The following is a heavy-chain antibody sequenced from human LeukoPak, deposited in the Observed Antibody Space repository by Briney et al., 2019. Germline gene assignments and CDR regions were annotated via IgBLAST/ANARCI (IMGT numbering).Heavy chain of an antibody. J-gene: IGHJ4*02. Sequence: SETLSLTCTVYGGSISSSSYYWGWIRQPPGKGLEWIGSIYYSGSTYYNPSLKSRVTISVDTSKNQFSLKLSSVTAADTAVYYCARLSGYSSSCVDYWGQGTLVTVSS. V-gene: IGHV4-39*01. CDR3: ARLSGYSSSCVDY. D-gene: IGHD6-13*01. CDR2: IYYSGST. CDR1: GGSISSSSYY.